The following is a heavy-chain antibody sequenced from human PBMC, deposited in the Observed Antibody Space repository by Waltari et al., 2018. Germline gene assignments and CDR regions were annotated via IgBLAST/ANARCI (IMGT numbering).Heavy chain of an antibody. D-gene: IGHD6-19*01. CDR3: ARAPTGAVAATGWFDP. V-gene: IGHV1-69*14. J-gene: IGHJ5*02. CDR2: IIPIFGTA. Sequence: QVQLVQSGAEVTKPGSSVKVSCKASGGTFSSYAISWVRKAPGQGLEWMGGIIPIFGTANYAQKFQGRVTITADKSTSTAYMELSSLRSEDTAVYYCARAPTGAVAATGWFDPWGQGTLVTVSS. CDR1: GGTFSSYA.